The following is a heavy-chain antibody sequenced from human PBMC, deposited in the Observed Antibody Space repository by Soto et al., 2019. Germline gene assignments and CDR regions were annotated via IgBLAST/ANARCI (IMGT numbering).Heavy chain of an antibody. J-gene: IGHJ4*02. CDR1: GFTFSDYY. V-gene: IGHV3-11*01. D-gene: IGHD3-3*01. CDR2: ISSSGTTI. Sequence: GALRLSCASSGFTFSDYYMSWILQAPGKGLEWVSYISSSGTTIYHADSVKGRFTISRDNAKNSLYLQMNSLRAEDTAVYYCARERLRTGDYWGQGTLVTVS. CDR3: ARERLRTGDY.